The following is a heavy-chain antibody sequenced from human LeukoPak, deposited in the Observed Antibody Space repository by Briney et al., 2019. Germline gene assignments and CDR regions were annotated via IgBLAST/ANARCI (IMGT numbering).Heavy chain of an antibody. Sequence: ASVKVSCKASGYTFTGYYMHWVRQAPGQGLEWMGWINPNSGGTNYAQKFQGRGTMTTDTSTSTAYMELRSLRSGDTAVYYCSRDRIVGAGSLDYWGQGTLVTVSS. J-gene: IGHJ4*02. V-gene: IGHV1-2*02. CDR1: GYTFTGYY. CDR2: INPNSGGT. CDR3: SRDRIVGAGSLDY. D-gene: IGHD1-26*01.